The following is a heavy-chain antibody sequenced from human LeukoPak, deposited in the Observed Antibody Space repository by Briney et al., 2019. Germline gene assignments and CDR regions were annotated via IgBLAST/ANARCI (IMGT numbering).Heavy chain of an antibody. CDR2: IKQDGSEK. D-gene: IGHD3-22*01. V-gene: IGHV3-7*01. J-gene: IGHJ6*03. CDR1: GFNFSSYW. Sequence: GGSLRLSCAASGFNFSSYWMSWVRQAPGKGLEWVANIKQDGSEKYYVDSVKGRFTISRDNAKNSLYLQMNSLRAEDTAVYYCTGGGAVKGYYYYYMDVWGKGTTVTVSS. CDR3: TGGGAVKGYYYYYMDV.